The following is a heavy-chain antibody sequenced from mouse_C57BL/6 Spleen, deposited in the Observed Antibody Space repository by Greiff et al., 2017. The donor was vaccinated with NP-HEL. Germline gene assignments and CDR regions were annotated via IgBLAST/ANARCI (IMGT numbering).Heavy chain of an antibody. Sequence: VQLQQPGAELVKPGASVKLSCKASGYTFTSYWMQWVKQRPGQGLEWIGEIDPTDSNTNYNQKFKGKATLTLDTSASTAYTQHSSLTSENSAVYYCASRGSSGRYAMDYWGQGTSVTGSS. CDR3: ASRGSSGRYAMDY. CDR2: IDPTDSNT. J-gene: IGHJ4*01. D-gene: IGHD3-2*02. V-gene: IGHV1-50*01. CDR1: GYTFTSYW.